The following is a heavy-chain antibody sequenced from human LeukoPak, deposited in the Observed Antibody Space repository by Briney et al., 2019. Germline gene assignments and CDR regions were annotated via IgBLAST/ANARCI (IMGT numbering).Heavy chain of an antibody. CDR2: INPSGGST. D-gene: IGHD1-26*01. CDR3: AREAASGSYYAAFDI. V-gene: IGHV1-46*01. J-gene: IGHJ3*02. Sequence: ASVKVSCKASGYTFTSYYMHWVRQAPGQGLEWMGIINPSGGSTSYAQKFQGRVTTTRDMSTSTDYMELSRLTSDDTAVYYCAREAASGSYYAAFDIWGQGTMVTVSS. CDR1: GYTFTSYY.